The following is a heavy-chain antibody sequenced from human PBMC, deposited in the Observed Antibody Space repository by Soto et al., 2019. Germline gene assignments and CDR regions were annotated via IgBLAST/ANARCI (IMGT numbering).Heavy chain of an antibody. D-gene: IGHD6-19*01. Sequence: QVQLQQSGPGLVKPSQTLSLTCAISGDSVSSNSAAWNWIRQSPSRGLEWLGRTYYRSKWYNHYSVSVKSRLTINPDTSKNQFSLQLNSVTPEDSAVYYCAREEPWYSSGWYPGAFDIWGQGTMVTVSS. J-gene: IGHJ3*02. V-gene: IGHV6-1*01. CDR2: TYYRSKWYN. CDR1: GDSVSSNSAA. CDR3: AREEPWYSSGWYPGAFDI.